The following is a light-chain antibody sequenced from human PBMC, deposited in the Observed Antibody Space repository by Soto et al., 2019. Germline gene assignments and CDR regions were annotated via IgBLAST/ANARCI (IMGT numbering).Light chain of an antibody. J-gene: IGLJ2*01. CDR3: GTWDSSLSGGV. V-gene: IGLV1-51*01. CDR1: SSNIGNNY. CDR2: DNN. Sequence: QPVLTQPPSVSAAPGQKVTISCSGSSSNIGNNYVSWFQQLPGTAPKLLIYDNNKRPSGIPDRFSGSKSGTSATLGITGLQTGDEADYYCGTWDSSLSGGVFGGGTKVTVL.